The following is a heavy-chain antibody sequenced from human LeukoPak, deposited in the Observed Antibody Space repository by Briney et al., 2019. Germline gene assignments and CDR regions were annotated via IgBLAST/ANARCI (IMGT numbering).Heavy chain of an antibody. J-gene: IGHJ6*02. D-gene: IGHD5-18*01. V-gene: IGHV4-59*01. CDR3: ARDRKYSRTPQDYYYYYGMDV. CDR1: GGSISSYY. Sequence: SETLSLTCTVSGGSISSYYWSWIRQPPGKGLEWIGYIYYSGSTNYNPSLKSRVTISVDTPKNQFSLKLSSATAADTAVYYCARDRKYSRTPQDYYYYYGMDVWGQGTTVTVSS. CDR2: IYYSGST.